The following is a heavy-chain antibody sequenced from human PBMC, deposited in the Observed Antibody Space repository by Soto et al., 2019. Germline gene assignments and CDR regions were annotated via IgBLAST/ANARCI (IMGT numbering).Heavy chain of an antibody. V-gene: IGHV1-2*04. CDR1: GYTFTGYY. Sequence: APVKVSCKASGYTFTGYYMHWVRQAPGQGLEWMGWINPNSGGTNYAQKFQGWVTMTRDTSISTAYMELSRLRSDDTAVYYCATGRGDYYDSSGYHIQDYWFDPWGQGTLVTVSS. J-gene: IGHJ5*02. CDR2: INPNSGGT. D-gene: IGHD3-22*01. CDR3: ATGRGDYYDSSGYHIQDYWFDP.